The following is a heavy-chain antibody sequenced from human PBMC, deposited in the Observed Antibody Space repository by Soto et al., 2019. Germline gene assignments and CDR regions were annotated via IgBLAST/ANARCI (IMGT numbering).Heavy chain of an antibody. Sequence: EVQLLESGGGLVQPGGSLRLSCAASGFTFSSHAMSWVRQAPGKGLEWVSAISGSGGSTYYADSVKGRFTISRDNSKSTLYLQMNSLRAEDTTVYYCAKDLEMATSRPGVTRADDYWGQGTLVTVSS. CDR3: AKDLEMATSRPGVTRADDY. CDR2: ISGSGGST. J-gene: IGHJ4*02. D-gene: IGHD5-12*01. V-gene: IGHV3-23*01. CDR1: GFTFSSHA.